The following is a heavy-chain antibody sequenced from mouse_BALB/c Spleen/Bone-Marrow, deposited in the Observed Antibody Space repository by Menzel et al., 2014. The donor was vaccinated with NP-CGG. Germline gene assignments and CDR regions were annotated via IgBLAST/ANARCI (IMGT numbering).Heavy chain of an antibody. Sequence: EVQRVESGGGLVQPGGSLKLSCAASGFTFSSYGMSWVRRTPDKRLEMIASINSNGGYTYYLDSVKGRFTISRDNAKNTLYLQMSSLKSEDTAMYYCARGYGYSSWFAYWGQGTLVTVS. CDR1: GFTFSSYG. CDR3: ARGYGYSSWFAY. J-gene: IGHJ3*01. D-gene: IGHD2-2*01. V-gene: IGHV5-6-3*01. CDR2: INSNGGYT.